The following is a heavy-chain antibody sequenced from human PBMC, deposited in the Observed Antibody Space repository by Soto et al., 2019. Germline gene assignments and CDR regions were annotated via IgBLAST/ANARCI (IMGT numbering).Heavy chain of an antibody. J-gene: IGHJ4*02. D-gene: IGHD2-15*01. CDR3: VVAAQPYDFDY. V-gene: IGHV1-18*01. CDR2: ISAYNGNT. Sequence: QVQLVQSGAEVKKPGASVKVSCKASGYTFTSYVISWVRQAPGQGLEWMGGISAYNGNTNYAQKLQGRVTMTPDTSTSTAYMELRSLRSDDTAVYSCVVAAQPYDFDYWGQGTLVTVSS. CDR1: GYTFTSYV.